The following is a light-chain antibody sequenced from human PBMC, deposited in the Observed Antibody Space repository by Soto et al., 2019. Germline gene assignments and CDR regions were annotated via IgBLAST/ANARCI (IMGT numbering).Light chain of an antibody. Sequence: IVLTKSAFTLSLSPGERATLSCRAGQIFSVYLAWYHQKPGHAPRLLISDASDRAAGVPVRFSGSGSGTDFTLTISSLEPEDFAVYFCQQRNDWPWTFGQGTKV. CDR1: QIFSVY. CDR3: QQRNDWPWT. V-gene: IGKV3-11*01. J-gene: IGKJ1*01. CDR2: DAS.